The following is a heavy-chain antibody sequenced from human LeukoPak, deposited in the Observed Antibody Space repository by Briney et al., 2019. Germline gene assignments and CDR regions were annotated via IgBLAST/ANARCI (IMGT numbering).Heavy chain of an antibody. CDR1: GGSISSYY. D-gene: IGHD3-9*01. CDR2: IYYSGST. Sequence: SETLSLTCTVSGGSISSYYWSWIRQPPGKGLEWIGYIYYSGSTNYNPSLKSRVTISVDTSKNQFSLKLSSVTAADTAVYYCARVLRYFPLYYFDYWGQGTLVTVSS. CDR3: ARVLRYFPLYYFDY. V-gene: IGHV4-59*12. J-gene: IGHJ4*02.